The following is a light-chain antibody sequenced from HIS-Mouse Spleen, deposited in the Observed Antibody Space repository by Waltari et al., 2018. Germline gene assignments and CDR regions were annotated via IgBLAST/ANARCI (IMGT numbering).Light chain of an antibody. CDR2: RNN. Sequence: QSVLTQPPSASGTPGQRVTISCSGSSSHIRSNYVYWYQQPPGTAPKLLIYRNNQRPSGVPDRFSGSKSGTSASLAISGLRSEDEADYYCAAWDDSLSGRVFGGGTKLTVL. V-gene: IGLV1-47*01. CDR1: SSHIRSNY. J-gene: IGLJ3*02. CDR3: AAWDDSLSGRV.